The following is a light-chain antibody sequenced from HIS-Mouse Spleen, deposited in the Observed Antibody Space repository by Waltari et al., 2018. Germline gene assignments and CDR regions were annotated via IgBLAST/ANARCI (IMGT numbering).Light chain of an antibody. CDR3: CSYAGSSTYV. CDR2: EGS. J-gene: IGLJ1*01. CDR1: SSDVGGYNP. V-gene: IGLV2-23*01. Sequence: QSALALPASVSGSPGQSINISSTGTSSDVGGYNPVSWYQQHPGKAPKLMIYEGSKRPSGVSNRFSGSKSGNTASLTISGLQAEDEADYYCCSYAGSSTYVFGTGTKVTVL.